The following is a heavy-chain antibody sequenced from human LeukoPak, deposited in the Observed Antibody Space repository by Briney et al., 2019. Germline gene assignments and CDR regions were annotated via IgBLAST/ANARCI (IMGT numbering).Heavy chain of an antibody. CDR3: AVAGYGRRFDY. CDR2: INHSGST. D-gene: IGHD5-18*01. Sequence: SETLSLTCAVYGGSFSGYYWNWIRQPPGEGLEWIGEINHSGSTNYNPSLKSRVTISVDTSKNQFSLKLRFVTAADTAVYHCAVAGYGRRFDYWGQGTLVTVSS. CDR1: GGSFSGYY. J-gene: IGHJ4*02. V-gene: IGHV4-34*01.